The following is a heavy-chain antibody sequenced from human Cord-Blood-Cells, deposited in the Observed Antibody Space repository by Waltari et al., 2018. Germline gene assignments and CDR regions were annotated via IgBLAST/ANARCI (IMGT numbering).Heavy chain of an antibody. CDR1: GFTFSSYA. V-gene: IGHV3-23*01. CDR2: ISGSGGST. Sequence: EVQLLESGGGLVQPGGSLRLSCAASGFTFSSYAMSRVRQAPGKGLELVSAISGSGGSTYYADSVKGRFTISRDNSKNTLYLQMNSLRAEDTAVYYCAKDTYYDFWSGWGQGTLVTVSS. J-gene: IGHJ4*02. D-gene: IGHD3-3*01. CDR3: AKDTYYDFWSG.